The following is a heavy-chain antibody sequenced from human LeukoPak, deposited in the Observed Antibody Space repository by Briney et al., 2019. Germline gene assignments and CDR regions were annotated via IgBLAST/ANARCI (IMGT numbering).Heavy chain of an antibody. Sequence: ASVKVSCKASGYTFTSYYMHWVRQAPGQGLEWMGGIIPIFGTANYAQKFQGRVTITADESTSTAYMELSSLRSEDTAVYYCARAKGHDYYDSSGYLFGWYFDLWGRGTLVTVSS. CDR3: ARAKGHDYYDSSGYLFGWYFDL. V-gene: IGHV1-69*13. CDR1: GYTFTSYY. CDR2: IIPIFGTA. D-gene: IGHD3-22*01. J-gene: IGHJ2*01.